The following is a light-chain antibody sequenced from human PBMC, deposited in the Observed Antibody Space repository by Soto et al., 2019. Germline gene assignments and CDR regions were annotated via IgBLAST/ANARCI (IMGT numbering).Light chain of an antibody. V-gene: IGLV2-14*03. CDR3: SSYTTSNTRQIV. CDR1: SSDVGGYNY. J-gene: IGLJ1*01. CDR2: DVS. Sequence: QSALTQPASVSGSPGQSITISCTGTSSDVGGYNYVSWYQHHPGKAPKLIIYDVSNQPSVVSIRYSGSKSDNTASLTISGPQPEDEAYYHCSSYTTSNTRQIVFGTGTKLTVL.